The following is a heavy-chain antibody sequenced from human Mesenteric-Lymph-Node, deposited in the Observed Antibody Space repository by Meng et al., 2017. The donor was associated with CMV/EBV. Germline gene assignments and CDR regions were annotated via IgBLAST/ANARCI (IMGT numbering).Heavy chain of an antibody. Sequence: ASVKVSCKASGYTFTDFYIHWVRQAPGQGLEWMGWINPNSGDTNYAQKFQGRVTMTRDTSISTAYMELNRLRSDDTAVYYCARDRDFWSGNFDYWGQGTLVTVSS. CDR3: ARDRDFWSGNFDY. CDR2: INPNSGDT. D-gene: IGHD3-3*01. J-gene: IGHJ4*02. CDR1: GYTFTDFY. V-gene: IGHV1-2*02.